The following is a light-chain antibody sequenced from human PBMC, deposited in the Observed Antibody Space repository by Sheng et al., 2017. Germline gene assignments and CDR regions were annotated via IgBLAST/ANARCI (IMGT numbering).Light chain of an antibody. CDR1: QSISSW. Sequence: DIQMTQSPSTLSASVGDRVTITCWASQSISSWLAWYQQKPGKAPKLLIYKASSLESGVPSTFSGSGSGTEFTLTISSLQPDDFATYYCQQYNSYSPYSFGQGTKLEIK. J-gene: IGKJ2*03. CDR2: KAS. CDR3: QQYNSYSPYS. V-gene: IGKV1-5*03.